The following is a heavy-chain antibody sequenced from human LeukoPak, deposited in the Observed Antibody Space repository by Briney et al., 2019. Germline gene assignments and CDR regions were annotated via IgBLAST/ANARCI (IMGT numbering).Heavy chain of an antibody. D-gene: IGHD3-9*01. CDR2: ISSSSSII. CDR3: ARGYYDVLTGLSGFDP. CDR1: GFTFSTYS. Sequence: GGSLRPSCVASGFTFSTYSMNCVRQAPGKGPEWVSYISSSSSIIYYADSVKGRFTISRDNAKNSLYLQMNSLRDEDTAGYYCARGYYDVLTGLSGFDPWGQGTLVTVSS. V-gene: IGHV3-48*02. J-gene: IGHJ5*02.